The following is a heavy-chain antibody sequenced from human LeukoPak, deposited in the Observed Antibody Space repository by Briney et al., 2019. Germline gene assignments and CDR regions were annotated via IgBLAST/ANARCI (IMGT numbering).Heavy chain of an antibody. CDR3: ARQTGSGLFTLP. J-gene: IGHJ4*02. V-gene: IGHV4-39*01. D-gene: IGHD3/OR15-3a*01. Sequence: SETLSLTCTVSGGSISSSTYYWGWIRQAPGKGLEWIGSIYYTGNTYYNASIKSRVTISIDTSKNQISLRLTSVTATDTAMYYCARQTGSGLFTLPGGQGTLVTVSS. CDR1: GGSISSSTYY. CDR2: IYYTGNT.